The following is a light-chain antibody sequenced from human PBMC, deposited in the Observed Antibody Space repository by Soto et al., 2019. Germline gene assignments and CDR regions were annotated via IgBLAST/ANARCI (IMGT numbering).Light chain of an antibody. CDR1: SSDVGGYNY. CDR2: EVN. V-gene: IGLV2-14*01. J-gene: IGLJ1*01. CDR3: SSYTSSSTGV. Sequence: VRTQPASVSVSPGQSITISCTGTSSDVGGYNYVSWYQHHPGKAPKLMIYEVNYRPSGVSNRFSGSKSGNTASLTISGLQAEDEADYYCSSYTSSSTGVFGTGTKVTVL.